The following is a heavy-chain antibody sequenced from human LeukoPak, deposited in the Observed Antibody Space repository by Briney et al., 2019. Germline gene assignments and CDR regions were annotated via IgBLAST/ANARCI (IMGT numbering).Heavy chain of an antibody. CDR2: IYYSGST. V-gene: IGHV4-39*01. D-gene: IGHD2-2*01. CDR1: GGSISSSSYY. Sequence: SETLSLTCTVSGGSISSSSYYWGWIRQPPGKGLEWIGSIYYSGSTYYNPSLKSRVTISVDTSKNQFSLKLSSVTAADTAVYYCARRTKYTYCSSTSCYRNAFEIWGQGTMVTVSS. CDR3: ARRTKYTYCSSTSCYRNAFEI. J-gene: IGHJ3*02.